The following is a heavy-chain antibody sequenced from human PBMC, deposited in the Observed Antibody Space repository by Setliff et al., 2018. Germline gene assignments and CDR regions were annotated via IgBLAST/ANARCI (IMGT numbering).Heavy chain of an antibody. Sequence: GESLKLSCHGSGYSLTSYWIGWVRQMPGKGLEWMGIIHPDDSNTRYSPSFQGQVTISVDKSISTAYLQWSSPKASDSAMYYCARQGPGVVTEKNAFDIWGQGTMVTVSS. CDR2: IHPDDSNT. J-gene: IGHJ3*02. CDR3: ARQGPGVVTEKNAFDI. CDR1: GYSLTSYW. D-gene: IGHD2-21*02. V-gene: IGHV5-51*01.